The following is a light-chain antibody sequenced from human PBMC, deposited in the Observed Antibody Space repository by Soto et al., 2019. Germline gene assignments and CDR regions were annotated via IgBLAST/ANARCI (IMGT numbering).Light chain of an antibody. CDR3: LQSYSSPRT. J-gene: IGKJ4*01. CDR2: TAS. V-gene: IGKV1-39*01. CDR1: QSINNY. Sequence: DIKMTQSPSSLSASVGDRVTITCRASQSINNYLNWYQQKPGKAPNFLIYTASTLQRGVPSRFSASGSGPDFTLPISSLQLEDFATYYCLQSYSSPRTFGGSTKV.